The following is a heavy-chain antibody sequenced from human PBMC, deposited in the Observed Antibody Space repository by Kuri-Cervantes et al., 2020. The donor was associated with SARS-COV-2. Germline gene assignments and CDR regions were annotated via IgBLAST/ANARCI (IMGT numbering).Heavy chain of an antibody. CDR2: IRSKAYGGTT. CDR3: TRDDFWSGYSNY. V-gene: IGHV3-49*04. D-gene: IGHD3-3*01. CDR1: GFTFGDYA. Sequence: GESLKISCTASGFTFGDYAMSWVRQAPGEGLEWVGFIRSKAYGGTTEYAASVKGRFTISRDDSKSIAYLQMNSLKTEDTAVYYCTRDDFWSGYSNYWGQGTLVTVSS. J-gene: IGHJ4*02.